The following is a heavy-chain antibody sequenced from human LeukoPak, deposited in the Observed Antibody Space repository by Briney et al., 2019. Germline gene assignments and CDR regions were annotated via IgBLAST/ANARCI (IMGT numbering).Heavy chain of an antibody. J-gene: IGHJ5*02. CDR2: IRSNSDGGTI. CDR3: ATDFYDST. D-gene: IGHD3-22*01. Sequence: GGSLRLSCATSGFTFSNAWMSWVRQAPGKGLEWVGRIRSNSDGGTIDYAAPVKGRFTLSRNDSKTTLYLQMNSLQTEDTAVYYCATDFYDSTWGQGTLVTVSS. CDR1: GFTFSNAW. V-gene: IGHV3-15*07.